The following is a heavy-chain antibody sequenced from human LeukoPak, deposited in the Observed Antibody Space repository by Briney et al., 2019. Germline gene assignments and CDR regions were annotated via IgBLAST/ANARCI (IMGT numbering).Heavy chain of an antibody. CDR1: GFTFSSYG. V-gene: IGHV3-30*03. J-gene: IGHJ3*02. CDR2: ISYDGSNK. D-gene: IGHD2-15*01. CDR3: ARGPQYCSDGSCYSYAFDI. Sequence: GGSLRLSCAASGFTFSSYGMHWVRQAPGMGLEWVAVISYDGSNKYYADSVKGRFTISRDNSKNTLYLQMNSLRAEDTAVYYCARGPQYCSDGSCYSYAFDIWGQGTMVTVSS.